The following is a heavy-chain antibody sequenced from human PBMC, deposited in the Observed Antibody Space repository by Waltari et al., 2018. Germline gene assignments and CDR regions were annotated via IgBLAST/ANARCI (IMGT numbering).Heavy chain of an antibody. D-gene: IGHD7-27*01. CDR2: INPNNGAT. CDR1: GYTFTVYD. V-gene: IGHV1-2*02. Sequence: QVQLVQSGVEVKKPGASVRVSCKASGYTFTVYDLHWIRQAPGQGPDWMGWINPNNGATKYAQKSQGTVTMTRDTSINTAYLEVTSDDTAVYYCARDRWGGSHGYGYWGRGTLVTVSS. CDR3: ARDRWGGSHGYGY. J-gene: IGHJ4*02.